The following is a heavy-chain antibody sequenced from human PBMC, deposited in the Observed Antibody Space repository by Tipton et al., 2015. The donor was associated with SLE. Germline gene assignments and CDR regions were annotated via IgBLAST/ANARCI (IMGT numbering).Heavy chain of an antibody. CDR2: IYHSGDT. D-gene: IGHD3-9*01. CDR3: ARGTARYFDFYYFDY. CDR1: GGSINNSEC. Sequence: TLSLTCTISGGSINNSECWSWVRQTPGKGLEWIGEIYHSGDTEYNPSLKSRVTISVDRSKNQFSLKLSSVTAADTAVYYCARGTARYFDFYYFDYWGQGTLVTVSS. V-gene: IGHV4-4*02. J-gene: IGHJ4*02.